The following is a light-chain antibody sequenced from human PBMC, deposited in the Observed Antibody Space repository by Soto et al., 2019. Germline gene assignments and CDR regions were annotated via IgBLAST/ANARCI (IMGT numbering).Light chain of an antibody. J-gene: IGKJ4*01. CDR1: QAINNY. CDR2: AAS. Sequence: DIQMTQSPSSLSASVGDRVTITCRASQAINNYLAWYQQKPGKVPTLLISAASTLQSGLPSRFSGSGSGTDFTLTISSLQPEDVATYYCQKFNAVPTFGGGTKVEI. CDR3: QKFNAVPT. V-gene: IGKV1-27*01.